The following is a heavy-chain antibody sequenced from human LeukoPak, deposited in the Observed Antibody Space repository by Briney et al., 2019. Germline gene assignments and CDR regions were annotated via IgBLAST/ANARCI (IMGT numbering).Heavy chain of an antibody. D-gene: IGHD2-8*01. CDR2: INHSGST. V-gene: IGHV4-34*01. CDR1: GGSFSGYY. CDR3: ARVYCTNGVCSEDDY. J-gene: IGHJ4*02. Sequence: SETLSLTCAVYGGSFSGYYWSWIRQPPGKGLEWIGEINHSGSTNYNPSLKSRVTISVDTSKDQFSLKLSSVTAADTAVYYRARVYCTNGVCSEDDYWGQGTLVTVSS.